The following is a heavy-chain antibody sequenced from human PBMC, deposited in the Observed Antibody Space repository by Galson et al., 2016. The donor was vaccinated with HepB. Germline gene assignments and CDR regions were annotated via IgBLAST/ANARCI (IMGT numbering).Heavy chain of an antibody. CDR3: ARDRDRSRDY. V-gene: IGHV1-18*04. J-gene: IGHJ4*02. Sequence: SVKVSCKASGYTFTTNGISWVRQAPGQGLEWMGWISAHNGDTNSPQKLQGRVTLTTDTSTRTAYMELRSLTSDDTAVYYCARDRDRSRDYWGQGTLVTVSS. D-gene: IGHD3-10*01. CDR1: GYTFTTNG. CDR2: ISAHNGDT.